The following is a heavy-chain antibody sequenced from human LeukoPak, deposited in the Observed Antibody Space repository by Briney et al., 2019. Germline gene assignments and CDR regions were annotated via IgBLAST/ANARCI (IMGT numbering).Heavy chain of an antibody. J-gene: IGHJ4*02. Sequence: KASETLSLTCTVSGGSIRSYFWSGIRLPPGKGLQWIGYIYYTGSTSYDPSLKSRVTISLDTSNNQFSLKQRSVTAADTAVYYCARSPYYYGSGSYFDYWGQGTLVTVSS. V-gene: IGHV4-59*01. CDR3: ARSPYYYGSGSYFDY. CDR1: GGSIRSYF. CDR2: IYYTGST. D-gene: IGHD3-10*01.